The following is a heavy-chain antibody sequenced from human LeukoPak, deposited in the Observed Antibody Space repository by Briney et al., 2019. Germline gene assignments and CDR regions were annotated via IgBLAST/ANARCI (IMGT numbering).Heavy chain of an antibody. V-gene: IGHV3-48*02. Sequence: GGSLRLSCAASGFTFSSYSMNWVRQAPGKGLEWVSYISSSSSTIYYADSVKGRFTISRDNAKNSLYLQMNSLRDEGTAVYYCARESYYYDSSGSGAFDYWGQGTLVTVSS. J-gene: IGHJ4*02. CDR2: ISSSSSTI. D-gene: IGHD3-22*01. CDR3: ARESYYYDSSGSGAFDY. CDR1: GFTFSSYS.